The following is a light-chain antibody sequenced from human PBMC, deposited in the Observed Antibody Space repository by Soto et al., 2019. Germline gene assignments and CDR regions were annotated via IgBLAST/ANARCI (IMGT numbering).Light chain of an antibody. CDR3: CSYTTSNTRQIV. J-gene: IGLJ1*01. CDR1: SSDVGGYNY. Sequence: QSALNQPASVSGSPGQSITISCTGTSSDVGGYNYVSWYQHHPGKAPKLMIYDVSNRPSGVSNRFSGFKSGNTASLTISGLQPEDEADYYCCSYTTSNTRQIVFGTGTKVTVL. CDR2: DVS. V-gene: IGLV2-14*03.